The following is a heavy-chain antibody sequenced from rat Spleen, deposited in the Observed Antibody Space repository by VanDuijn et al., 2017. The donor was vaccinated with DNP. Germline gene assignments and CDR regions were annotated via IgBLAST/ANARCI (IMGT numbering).Heavy chain of an antibody. D-gene: IGHD1-12*01. V-gene: IGHV5-20*01. CDR3: ASPTEIVMPTGFAY. J-gene: IGHJ1*01. Sequence: EVQLAESGGGLVRPGRSLKLSCAASGFTFSDYFMAWVRQAPTKGLEWVASISYAGGTTFYRDSVKGRFTISRDNAKSSLYLQIDSLRSEDTATYSCASPTEIVMPTGFAYWGPGTMVTVSS. CDR2: ISYAGGTT. CDR1: GFTFSDYF.